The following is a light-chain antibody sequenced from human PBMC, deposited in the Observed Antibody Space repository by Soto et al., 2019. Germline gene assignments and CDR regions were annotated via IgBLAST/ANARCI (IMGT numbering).Light chain of an antibody. V-gene: IGKV3-20*01. CDR1: QSVSSSY. CDR3: QQYGSSPLT. Sequence: EIVLTQSPGTLSLSPGERATLSCRASQSVSSSYLAWYQQKPGRAPRLLIYGASSRDTDIPDRFSGSGSGTDFTLTISRLEPEDFAVYYCQQYGSSPLTFGGGTKLEIK. J-gene: IGKJ4*01. CDR2: GAS.